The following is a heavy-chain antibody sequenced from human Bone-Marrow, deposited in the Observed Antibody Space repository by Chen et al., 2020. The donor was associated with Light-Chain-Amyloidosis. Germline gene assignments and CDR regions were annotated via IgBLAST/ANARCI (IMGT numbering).Heavy chain of an antibody. Sequence: EVQLVESGGGLLQRGGSLRLSWAASGFAFSSYAMSWSPQAPGKGLEWVSTISGSGGSRYYGDSVKGRLTISRDNSKNALFLQMNSLRAEDTAVYYCAKDISYDDILPGYPADAFDIWGQGTMVTVSS. V-gene: IGHV3-23*04. CDR3: AKDISYDDILPGYPADAFDI. D-gene: IGHD3-9*01. CDR2: ISGSGGSR. CDR1: GFAFSSYA. J-gene: IGHJ3*02.